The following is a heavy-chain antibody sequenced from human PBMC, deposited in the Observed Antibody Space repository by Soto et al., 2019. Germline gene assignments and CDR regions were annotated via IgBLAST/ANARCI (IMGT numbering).Heavy chain of an antibody. D-gene: IGHD6-19*01. CDR3: ASSIAVTGTVY. V-gene: IGHV3-74*01. J-gene: IGHJ4*02. Sequence: GGSLRLSCAASGCTFSSYFMHWVRQAPGKGLVWVSRISNDGTSTTYADSVKGRFTISRDNAKNTLYLQMNSLRAEDTAVYYCASSIAVTGTVYWGQGTLVTVSS. CDR2: ISNDGTST. CDR1: GCTFSSYF.